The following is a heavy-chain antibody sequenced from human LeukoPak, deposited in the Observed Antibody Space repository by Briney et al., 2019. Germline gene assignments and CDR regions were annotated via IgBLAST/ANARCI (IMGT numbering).Heavy chain of an antibody. CDR3: ARDRGNSDPGDWFDS. Sequence: GGSLRLSCAASGFTFSDYYMSWIRQAPGKGLESVAYISGSGSTVYYAASVRGRFTISRDNAKNSLFLQMNSLRAEDTAVYYCARDRGNSDPGDWFDSWGQGTPVTVSS. J-gene: IGHJ5*01. V-gene: IGHV3-11*01. CDR1: GFTFSDYY. CDR2: ISGSGSTV. D-gene: IGHD4-23*01.